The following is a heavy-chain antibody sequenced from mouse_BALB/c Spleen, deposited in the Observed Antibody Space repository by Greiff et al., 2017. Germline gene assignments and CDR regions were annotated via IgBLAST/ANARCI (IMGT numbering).Heavy chain of an antibody. D-gene: IGHD2-14*01. Sequence: EVQLVESGGGLVKPGGSLKLSCAASGFAFSSYDMSWVRQTPEQRLEWVAYISSGGGSTYYPDTVKGRFTISRDNAKNTLYLQMSSLKSEDTAMYYCARSYRYYFDYWGQGTTLTVSS. CDR2: ISSGGGST. V-gene: IGHV5-12-1*01. J-gene: IGHJ2*01. CDR3: ARSYRYYFDY. CDR1: GFAFSSYD.